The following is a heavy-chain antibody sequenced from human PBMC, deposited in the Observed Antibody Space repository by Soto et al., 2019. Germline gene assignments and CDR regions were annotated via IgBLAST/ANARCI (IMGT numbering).Heavy chain of an antibody. CDR1: GGSISSYY. D-gene: IGHD2-2*01. CDR3: ARGGVVPAALANDWFDP. CDR2: IYYSGST. J-gene: IGHJ5*02. V-gene: IGHV4-59*01. Sequence: SETLSLTCTVSGGSISSYYWSWIRQPPGKGLEWIGYIYYSGSTNYNPSLKSRVTISVDTSKNQFSLKLSSVTAADTAVYYCARGGVVPAALANDWFDPWGQGTLVTVSS.